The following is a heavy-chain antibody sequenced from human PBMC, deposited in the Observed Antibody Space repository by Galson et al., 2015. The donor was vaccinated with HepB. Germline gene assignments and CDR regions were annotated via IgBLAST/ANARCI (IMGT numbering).Heavy chain of an antibody. CDR3: ARAGVGGNSDYYYYYMDV. V-gene: IGHV1-69*10. CDR2: IIPILGIA. CDR1: GGTFSSYA. D-gene: IGHD4-23*01. Sequence: SVKVSCKASGGTFSSYAISWVRQAPGQGLEWMGGIIPILGIANYAQKFQGRVTITADKSTGTAYMELSSLRSEDTAVYYCARAGVGGNSDYYYYYMDVWGKGTTVTVSS. J-gene: IGHJ6*03.